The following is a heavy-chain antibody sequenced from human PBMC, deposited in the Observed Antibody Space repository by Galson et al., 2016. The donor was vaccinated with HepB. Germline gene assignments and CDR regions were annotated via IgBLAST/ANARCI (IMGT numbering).Heavy chain of an antibody. CDR2: IKSKTDGGTT. CDR3: TRCRTSCSTFDY. V-gene: IGHV3-15*01. D-gene: IGHD2-2*01. Sequence: SLRLSCAVSGFTFNNAWMRWVRKAPGKGLEWVGRIKSKTDGGTTDYAAPVKGRFTISRDDSKNTLYLQMNSLKAEDTAVYYCTRCRTSCSTFDYWGQGTLVTVSS. J-gene: IGHJ4*02. CDR1: GFTFNNAW.